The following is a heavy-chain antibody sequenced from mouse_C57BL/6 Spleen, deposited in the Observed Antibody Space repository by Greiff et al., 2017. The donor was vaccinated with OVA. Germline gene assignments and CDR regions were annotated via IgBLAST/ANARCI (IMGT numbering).Heavy chain of an antibody. Sequence: QVQLQQSGAELVRPGASVTLSCKASGYTFTDYEMHWVKQTPVHGLEWIGAIDPETGGTAYNQKFKGKAILTADKSSSTAYMELRSLTSEDSAVYYCTRGDYYYGSSGWYFDVWGTGTTVTVSS. CDR2: IDPETGGT. J-gene: IGHJ1*03. D-gene: IGHD1-1*01. CDR3: TRGDYYYGSSGWYFDV. V-gene: IGHV1-15*01. CDR1: GYTFTDYE.